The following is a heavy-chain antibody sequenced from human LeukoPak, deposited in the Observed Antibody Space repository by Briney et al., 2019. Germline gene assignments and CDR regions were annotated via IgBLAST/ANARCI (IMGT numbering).Heavy chain of an antibody. J-gene: IGHJ4*02. CDR3: AKDHLTYYYDSSGYYFFDY. Sequence: GGSLRLSCAASGFTFSSYAMSWVRQAPGKGLEWVSAISGSGGSTYYADSVKGRFTISRDNSKNTLYLQMNSLRAEDTAVYYCAKDHLTYYYDSSGYYFFDYWGQGTLVTVSS. D-gene: IGHD3-22*01. V-gene: IGHV3-23*01. CDR2: ISGSGGST. CDR1: GFTFSSYA.